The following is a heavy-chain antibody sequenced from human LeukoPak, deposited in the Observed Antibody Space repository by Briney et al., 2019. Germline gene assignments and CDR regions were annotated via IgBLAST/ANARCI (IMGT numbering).Heavy chain of an antibody. CDR1: GYTLTELS. V-gene: IGHV1-24*01. J-gene: IGHJ4*02. D-gene: IGHD3-10*01. Sequence: ASVKVSCKVSGYTLTELSMHWVRQAPGKGLEWMGGFDPEDGETIYAQKFQGRVTMTEDTSTDTAYMELSSLRSEDTAVYYCATWALNYYCSGSYAYDYWGQGTLVTVSS. CDR2: FDPEDGET. CDR3: ATWALNYYCSGSYAYDY.